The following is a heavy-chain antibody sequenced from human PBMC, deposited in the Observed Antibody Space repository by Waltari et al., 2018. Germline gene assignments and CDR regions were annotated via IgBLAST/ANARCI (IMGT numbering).Heavy chain of an antibody. J-gene: IGHJ4*02. D-gene: IGHD6-19*01. V-gene: IGHV4-38-2*02. Sequence: QVQLQESGPGLVQPSETLSLTCAVSGYSISSGYDWGWIRQPPGKGLEWIGSIYHSGSTYYNPSLKSRVTISVDTSKNQFSLKLSSVTAADTAVYYCARDSSGWSGYYWGQGTLVTVSS. CDR2: IYHSGST. CDR3: ARDSSGWSGYY. CDR1: GYSISSGYD.